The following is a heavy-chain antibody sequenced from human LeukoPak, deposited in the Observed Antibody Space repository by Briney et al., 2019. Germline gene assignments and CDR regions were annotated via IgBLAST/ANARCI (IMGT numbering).Heavy chain of an antibody. CDR3: AKDIGTGAIVAHMNV. D-gene: IGHD6-6*01. J-gene: IGHJ6*03. V-gene: IGHV3-9*03. CDR2: ISWNSGSI. Sequence: GGSLRLSCAASGFTFDDYAMHWVRQAPGKGLEWVSGISWNSGSIGYADSVKGRFTISRDNAKNSLYLQMNSLRAEDMALYYCAKDIGTGAIVAHMNVWGKGTTVTVSS. CDR1: GFTFDDYA.